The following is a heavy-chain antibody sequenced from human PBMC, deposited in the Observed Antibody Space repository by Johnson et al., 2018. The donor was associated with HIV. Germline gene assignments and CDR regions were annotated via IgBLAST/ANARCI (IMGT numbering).Heavy chain of an antibody. CDR3: ARDHTGIAAAGNAFDI. CDR1: GFTFSDYY. D-gene: IGHD6-13*01. CDR2: ISTGGGTI. J-gene: IGHJ3*02. Sequence: QVQLVESGGGLVKPGGSLRLSCAASGFTFSDYYMSWIRQAPGKGLEWVSYISTGGGTIYYADSVKGRFTISRDNAKNSLYLQMNSLRAEDTAVYYRARDHTGIAAAGNAFDIWGQGTMVTVSS. V-gene: IGHV3-11*04.